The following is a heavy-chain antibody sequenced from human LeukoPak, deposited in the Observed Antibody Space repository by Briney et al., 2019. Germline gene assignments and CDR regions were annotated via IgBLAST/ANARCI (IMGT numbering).Heavy chain of an antibody. CDR1: GFSFTGYG. D-gene: IGHD2-21*01. J-gene: IGHJ6*03. Sequence: PGGSLRLSCAASGFSFTGYGMNWVCQAPGKGLEWISYIGSSGSAGNNIYYAVSVKGRFTISRDNAKDSLFLQMNSLRDADTAVYYCARAPTPYFTYYMDVWGKGTTVTVSS. CDR3: ARAPTPYFTYYMDV. CDR2: IGSSGSAGNNI. V-gene: IGHV3-48*02.